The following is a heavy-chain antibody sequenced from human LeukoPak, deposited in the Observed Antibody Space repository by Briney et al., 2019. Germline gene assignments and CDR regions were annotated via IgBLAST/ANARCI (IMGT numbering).Heavy chain of an antibody. CDR2: IYYSGST. CDR1: GGSISSSSYY. V-gene: IGHV4-61*05. Sequence: TSETLSLTCTVSGGSISSSSYYWGWIRQPPGKGLEWIGYIYYSGSTNYNPSLKSRVTISVDTSKNQFSLKLSSVTAADTAVYYCARRTMVRGVKNYYYYMDVWGKGTTVTISS. D-gene: IGHD3-10*01. CDR3: ARRTMVRGVKNYYYYMDV. J-gene: IGHJ6*03.